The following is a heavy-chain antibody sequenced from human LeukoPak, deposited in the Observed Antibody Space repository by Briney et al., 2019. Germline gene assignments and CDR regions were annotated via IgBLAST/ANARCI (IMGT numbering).Heavy chain of an antibody. CDR2: IYYSGST. V-gene: IGHV4-59*01. Sequence: PSETLSLTCTVSGGSISSYYWSWIRQPPGKGLEWIGYIYYSGSTNYNPSLKGRVTISVDTSKNQFSLKLSSVTAADTAVYYCARDPGGYYDSSGYYSHVGYFDYWGQGTLVTVSS. CDR3: ARDPGGYYDSSGYYSHVGYFDY. CDR1: GGSISSYY. J-gene: IGHJ4*02. D-gene: IGHD3-22*01.